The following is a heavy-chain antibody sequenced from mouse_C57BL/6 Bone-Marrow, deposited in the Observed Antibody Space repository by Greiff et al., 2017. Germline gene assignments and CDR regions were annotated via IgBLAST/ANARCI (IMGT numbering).Heavy chain of an antibody. D-gene: IGHD1-3*01. CDR2: IWSGGST. Sequence: QVQLKQSGPGLVQPSQSLSITCTVSGFSLTSYGVHWVRQSPGKGLEWLGVIWSGGSTDYNAAFISRLSISKDNSKSQVFFKMNSLQADDTAIYYCASPSGAWFAYWGQGTLVTVSA. CDR3: ASPSGAWFAY. V-gene: IGHV2-2*01. J-gene: IGHJ3*01. CDR1: GFSLTSYG.